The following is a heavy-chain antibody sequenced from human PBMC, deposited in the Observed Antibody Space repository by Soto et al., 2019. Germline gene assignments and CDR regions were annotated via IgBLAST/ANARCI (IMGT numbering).Heavy chain of an antibody. D-gene: IGHD6-6*01. CDR3: ARAPDGYSSSPHFDY. J-gene: IGHJ4*02. CDR2: INPNSGGT. CDR1: GGTFSSYA. Sequence: ASVKVSCKASGGTFSSYAISWVRQAPGQGLEWMGWINPNSGGTNYAQKFQGWVTMTRDTSISTAYMELSRLRSDDTAVYYCARAPDGYSSSPHFDYWGQGTLVTVSS. V-gene: IGHV1-2*04.